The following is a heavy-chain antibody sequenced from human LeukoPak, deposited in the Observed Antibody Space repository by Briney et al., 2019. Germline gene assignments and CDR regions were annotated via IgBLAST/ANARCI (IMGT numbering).Heavy chain of an antibody. CDR2: ISSNGGST. J-gene: IGHJ4*02. CDR3: ARDSTSGYSFDS. D-gene: IGHD5-12*01. Sequence: GGSLRPSCAASGFTFSSYAMHWVRQAPGKGLEYVSAISSNGGSTYYANSVKGRFTISRDNSKNTLYLQMGSLRAEDMAVYYCARDSTSGYSFDSWGQGTLVTVSS. CDR1: GFTFSSYA. V-gene: IGHV3-64*01.